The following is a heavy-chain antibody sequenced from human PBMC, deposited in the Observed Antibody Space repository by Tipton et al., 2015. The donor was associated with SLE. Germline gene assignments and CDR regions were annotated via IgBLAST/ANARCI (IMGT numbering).Heavy chain of an antibody. V-gene: IGHV4-4*09. Sequence: TLSLTCYVTGVSISTYYWXWIRQPPGKGLEWIGWIYSSGTTSHNPSLKSRVTLSVDTSKNQFSLKLSSVTAADTAVYYCARHPKXXSGSQFLFDYWGQGTLVTVSS. J-gene: IGHJ4*02. CDR3: ARHPKXXSGSQFLFDY. CDR1: GVSISTYY. D-gene: IGHD2-21*01. CDR2: IYSSGTT.